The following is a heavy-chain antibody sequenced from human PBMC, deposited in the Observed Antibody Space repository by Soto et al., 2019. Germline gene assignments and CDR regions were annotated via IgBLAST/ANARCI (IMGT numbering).Heavy chain of an antibody. Sequence: LYLNCAVSGYSINSDSYPGWIRQPPGKGLEWIGSADHSGRTYYSPSLRSRLTIFIDTSKNQFSLRLTSVTAADTAMYFCAKKGFSTSGTMSFFDFWGPATLGTVS. CDR2: ADHSGRT. CDR1: GYSINSDSY. V-gene: IGHV4-38-2*01. CDR3: AKKGFSTSGTMSFFDF. J-gene: IGHJ4*03. D-gene: IGHD3-10*01.